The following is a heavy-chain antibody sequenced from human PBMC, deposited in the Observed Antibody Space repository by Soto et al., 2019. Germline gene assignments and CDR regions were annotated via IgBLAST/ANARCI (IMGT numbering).Heavy chain of an antibody. V-gene: IGHV6-1*01. CDR2: TYYRSKWYN. CDR1: GDSVSSNSAA. D-gene: IGHD5-18*01. J-gene: IGHJ1*01. CDR3: ARGENTAMVFRYFQH. Sequence: PSQTLSLTCAISGDSVSSNSAAWNWIRQSPSRGLEWLGRTYYRSKWYNDYAVSVKGRITINPDTSKNQFSLQLNSVTPEDTAVYYCARGENTAMVFRYFQHWGQGTLVTVSS.